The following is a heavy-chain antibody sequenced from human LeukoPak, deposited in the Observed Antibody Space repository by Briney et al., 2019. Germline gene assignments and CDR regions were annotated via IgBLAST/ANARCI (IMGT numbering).Heavy chain of an antibody. Sequence: GASVKVSCKASGYTFTSYGISWVRQAPGQGLEWMGWISAYNGNTNYAQKLQGRVTMTTDTSTSTAYMELRSLRSDDTAVYYCARDSRAPLRVAAGGTFQHWGQGTLVTVSS. V-gene: IGHV1-18*01. CDR1: GYTFTSYG. D-gene: IGHD6-13*01. CDR2: ISAYNGNT. J-gene: IGHJ1*01. CDR3: ARDSRAPLRVAAGGTFQH.